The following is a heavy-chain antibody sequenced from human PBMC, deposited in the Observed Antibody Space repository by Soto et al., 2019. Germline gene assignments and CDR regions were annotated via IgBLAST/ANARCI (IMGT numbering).Heavy chain of an antibody. V-gene: IGHV3-7*01. CDR1: GFTFSSYW. Sequence: EVQLVESGGGLVQPGGSLRLSCAASGFTFSSYWMSWVRQAPGKGLEWVANIKQDGSEKYYVDSVKGRFTISRDNAKNSLYLQMNSLRAEDTAVYYCARDGGATVTTRMQEYWGQGTLVTVSS. J-gene: IGHJ4*02. D-gene: IGHD4-17*01. CDR2: IKQDGSEK. CDR3: ARDGGATVTTRMQEY.